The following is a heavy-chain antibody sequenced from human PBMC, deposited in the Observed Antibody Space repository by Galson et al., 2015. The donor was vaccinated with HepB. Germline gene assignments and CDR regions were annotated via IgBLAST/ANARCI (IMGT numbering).Heavy chain of an antibody. V-gene: IGHV4-59*01. CDR3: ARDLFRGYFDL. J-gene: IGHJ2*01. D-gene: IGHD3-10*01. CDR2: IYYSGST. Sequence: ETLSLTCTVSGGSISSYYWSWIRQPPGKGLEWIGYIYYSGSTNYNPSLKSRVTISVDTSKNQFSLKLSSVTAADTAVYYCARDLFRGYFDLWGRGTLVTVSS. CDR1: GGSISSYY.